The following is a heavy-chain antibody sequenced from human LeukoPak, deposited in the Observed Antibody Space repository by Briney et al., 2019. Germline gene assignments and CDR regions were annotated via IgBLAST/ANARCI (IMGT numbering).Heavy chain of an antibody. CDR1: GFTFNSYA. CDR2: VAADDSFK. D-gene: IGHD2-8*02. CDR3: ARDTYWSPFY. J-gene: IGHJ4*02. V-gene: IGHV3-30*04. Sequence: GGSLRLSCAASGFTFNSYAIHWVRQAPGKGLEWLAHVAADDSFKWYADSVKGRFTISRDNSESTVFLQMNSLRLEDAGVYYCARDTYWSPFYWGQGTLLTVSS.